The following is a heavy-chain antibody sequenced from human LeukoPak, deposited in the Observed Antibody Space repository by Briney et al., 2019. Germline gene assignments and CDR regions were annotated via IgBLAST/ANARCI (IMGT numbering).Heavy chain of an antibody. J-gene: IGHJ4*02. Sequence: GGSLRLSCAASGFTFSSYGMHWVRQAPGKGLEWVAFIRYDGSNKYYADSVKGRFTISRDNSKNTLYPQMNSLRAEDTAVYYCAKGAGYSYGPPTDYWGQGTLVTVSS. CDR1: GFTFSSYG. V-gene: IGHV3-30*02. CDR3: AKGAGYSYGPPTDY. CDR2: IRYDGSNK. D-gene: IGHD5-18*01.